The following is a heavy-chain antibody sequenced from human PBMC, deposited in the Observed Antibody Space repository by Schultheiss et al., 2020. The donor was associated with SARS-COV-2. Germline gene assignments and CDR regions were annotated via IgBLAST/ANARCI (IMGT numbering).Heavy chain of an antibody. V-gene: IGHV3-30*03. J-gene: IGHJ4*02. CDR2: ISYDGSNK. D-gene: IGHD2-21*02. CDR3: ARAGGDPTNLDY. CDR1: GFTFSSYS. Sequence: GGSLRLSCAASGFTFSSYSMNWVRQAPGKGLEWVAVISYDGSNKYYADSVKGRFTISRDNSKNTLYLQMNSLRAEDTAVYYCARAGGDPTNLDYWGQGTLVTVSS.